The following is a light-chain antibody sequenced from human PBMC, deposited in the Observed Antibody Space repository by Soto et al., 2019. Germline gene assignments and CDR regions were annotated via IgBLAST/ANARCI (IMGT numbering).Light chain of an antibody. CDR1: QSISSW. CDR2: AAS. Sequence: DIQMTQSPSTLSASVVDRVTITCLASQSISSWLAWYQQKPGKAPKLLIFAASSLQSGVPSRFSGSRSGPDFTLTISSLQPEDFATYYCQQSYSSPPTFGQGTKVDI. V-gene: IGKV1-39*01. CDR3: QQSYSSPPT. J-gene: IGKJ1*01.